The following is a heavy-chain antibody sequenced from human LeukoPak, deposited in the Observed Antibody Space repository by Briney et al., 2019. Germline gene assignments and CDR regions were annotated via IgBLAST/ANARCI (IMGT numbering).Heavy chain of an antibody. Sequence: ASVKVSCKASGYTFTSYAMHWVRQAPGQRLEWMGWINAGNGNTKYSQKFQGRVTMTRDTSTSTVYMELSSLRSEDTAVYYCARAHPSSSSVNWFDPWGQGALVTVSS. V-gene: IGHV1-3*01. J-gene: IGHJ5*02. CDR1: GYTFTSYA. CDR2: INAGNGNT. CDR3: ARAHPSSSSVNWFDP. D-gene: IGHD6-6*01.